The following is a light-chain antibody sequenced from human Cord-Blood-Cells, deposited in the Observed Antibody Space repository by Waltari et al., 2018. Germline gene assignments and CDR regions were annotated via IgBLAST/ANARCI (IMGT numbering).Light chain of an antibody. J-gene: IGKJ5*01. Sequence: EIVLTQSPATLSLSPGDTAPLSCRASQSVSSYLAWYQQKPGQAPRLLIYDASNRATGSPVRFSGSGSGAYFTLTVSSLEPEDFAVYYCRQRSNWPITFGQGTRLEIK. V-gene: IGKV3-11*01. CDR2: DAS. CDR3: RQRSNWPIT. CDR1: QSVSSY.